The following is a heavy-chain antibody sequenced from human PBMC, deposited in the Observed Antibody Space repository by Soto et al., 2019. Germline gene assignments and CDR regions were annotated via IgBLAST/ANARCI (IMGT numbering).Heavy chain of an antibody. Sequence: SETLSLTCAVSGGSISSGGYSWSWIRQPPGKGLEWIGYIYHSGSTYYNPSLKSRVTISVDRSKNQFSLKLSSVTAADTAVYYCAKDRDGSGSFDFDYWGQGTLVTVSS. D-gene: IGHD3-10*01. CDR1: GGSISSGGYS. CDR2: IYHSGST. J-gene: IGHJ4*02. CDR3: AKDRDGSGSFDFDY. V-gene: IGHV4-30-2*01.